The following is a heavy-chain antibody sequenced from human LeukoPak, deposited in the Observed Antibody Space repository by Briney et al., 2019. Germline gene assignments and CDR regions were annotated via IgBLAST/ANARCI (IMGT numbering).Heavy chain of an antibody. J-gene: IGHJ4*02. V-gene: IGHV3-33*01. Sequence: PGGSLRLSCAASGFTFSSYGMHWVRQAPGKGLEWVAVIWYDGSNKYYADSVKGRFTISRDNSKNTLYLQMNSLRAEDTAVYYCARDMLAVAEGSFDYWGQGILVTVSS. CDR2: IWYDGSNK. CDR3: ARDMLAVAEGSFDY. CDR1: GFTFSSYG. D-gene: IGHD6-19*01.